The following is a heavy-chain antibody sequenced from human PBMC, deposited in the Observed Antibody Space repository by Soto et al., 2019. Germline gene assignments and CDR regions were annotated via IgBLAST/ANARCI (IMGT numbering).Heavy chain of an antibody. CDR3: ARERRQVVVVIGSGGYSYYGTDV. J-gene: IGHJ6*02. Sequence: SVKVSCKASGCTFSSYAISWVRQAPGQGLEWMGGIIPIFGTANYAQKFQGRVTITADESTSTAYMELSSLRSEDTAVYYCARERRQVVVVIGSGGYSYYGTDVWC. D-gene: IGHD3-22*01. CDR1: GCTFSSYA. V-gene: IGHV1-69*13. CDR2: IIPIFGTA.